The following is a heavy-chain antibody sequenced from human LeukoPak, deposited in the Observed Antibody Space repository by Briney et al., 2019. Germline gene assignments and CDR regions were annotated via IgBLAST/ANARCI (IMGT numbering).Heavy chain of an antibody. CDR3: TTDSFTRFWSFDY. D-gene: IGHD3-9*01. V-gene: IGHV3-15*01. Sequence: GGSLRLSCAASGFTFSYYSMNWVRQAPGKGLEWVGRIKSKTDGGTTDYAAPVKGRFTFSRDDSKNTAYLQMNSLKTEDTAVYYCTTDSFTRFWSFDYWGQGTLVTVSS. J-gene: IGHJ4*02. CDR2: IKSKTDGGTT. CDR1: GFTFSYYS.